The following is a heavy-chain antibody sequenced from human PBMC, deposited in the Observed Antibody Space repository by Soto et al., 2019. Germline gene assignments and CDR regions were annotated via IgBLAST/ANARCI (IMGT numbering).Heavy chain of an antibody. CDR2: LYDVDGT. D-gene: IGHD1-1*01. V-gene: IGHV3-53*01. Sequence: DVQLVESGGGLIQPGGSLRLSCAAFGLTVSGKKYMAWVRQAPGKGLEWVSGLYDVDGTYYADSVKGRFTISRDSSKNIVYLQMNSLRPDDTAVYYCASWVLQEHAYAIWGLGTTVTVSS. CDR3: ASWVLQEHAYAI. J-gene: IGHJ3*02. CDR1: GLTVSGKKY.